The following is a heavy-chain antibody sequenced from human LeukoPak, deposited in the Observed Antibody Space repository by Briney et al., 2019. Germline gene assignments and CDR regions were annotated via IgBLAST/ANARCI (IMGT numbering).Heavy chain of an antibody. J-gene: IGHJ3*01. CDR1: GFTFSGYD. V-gene: IGHV3-48*02. D-gene: IGHD1-7*01. CDR2: ITRSSGTI. CDR3: VRDKLGGAFDV. Sequence: GGSLRLSCAASGFTFSGYDMNWVRQAPGKGLEWVSFITRSSGTIYYADSVEGRFTVSRDNAESSLYLQMNSLRDEDTAVYSCVRDKLGGAFDVWGHGTMVTVSS.